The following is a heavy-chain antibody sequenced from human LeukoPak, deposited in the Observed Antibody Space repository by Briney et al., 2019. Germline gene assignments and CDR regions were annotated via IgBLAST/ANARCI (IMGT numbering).Heavy chain of an antibody. CDR3: ARLISGCPDY. J-gene: IGHJ4*02. V-gene: IGHV4-39*01. CDR1: GVSISGTTYC. Sequence: SETLSLTCTVSGVSISGTTYCWAWIRQPPGKGLEWIGNIYYSGSTYYNPSLKSRVTISVDTSKNQFSLKLSSVAAADTAVYYCARLISGCPDYWGQGTLVTVSS. CDR2: IYYSGST. D-gene: IGHD6-19*01.